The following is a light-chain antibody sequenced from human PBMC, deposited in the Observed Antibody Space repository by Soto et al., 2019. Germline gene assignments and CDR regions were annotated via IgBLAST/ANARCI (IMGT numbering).Light chain of an antibody. Sequence: IVLTQSPGTLFLSPGERATLSCRASQNIGTYLAWYQQKPGQAPSLLIFGASTRANGVPDRFSGSGSRTDFTLTISRLDPEDFAVYYCQQYGTSPRWTVGQGTKVEIK. CDR2: GAS. J-gene: IGKJ1*01. CDR3: QQYGTSPRWT. V-gene: IGKV3-20*01. CDR1: QNIGTY.